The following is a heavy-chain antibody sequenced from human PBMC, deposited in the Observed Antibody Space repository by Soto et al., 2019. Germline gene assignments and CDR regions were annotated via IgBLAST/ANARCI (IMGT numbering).Heavy chain of an antibody. Sequence: PSETLSLTCTVSGGSISSYYWSWIRQPPGKGLEWIGYIYYSGSTNYNPSLKSRVTISVDTSKNQFSMKLSSVTAADTTVYFCASAKCRGVISRGLWFYPWGQGVLFSVS. V-gene: IGHV4-59*01. CDR3: ASAKCRGVISRGLWFYP. CDR2: IYYSGST. D-gene: IGHD3-10*01. J-gene: IGHJ5*02. CDR1: GGSISSYY.